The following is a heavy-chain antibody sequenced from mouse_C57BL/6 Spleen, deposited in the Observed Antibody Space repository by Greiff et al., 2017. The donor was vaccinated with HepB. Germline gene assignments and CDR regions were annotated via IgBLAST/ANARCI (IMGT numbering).Heavy chain of an antibody. D-gene: IGHD2-3*01. CDR1: GYTFTSYW. J-gene: IGHJ1*01. V-gene: IGHV1-7*01. CDR3: ARSDGADWYFDG. Sequence: QVQLQQSGAELAKPGASVKLSCKASGYTFTSYWMHWVKQRPGQGLEWIGYINPSRGYTKYNQKFKDKATLTVDKSSSTADMQLSSLTYEDSAVDYCARSDGADWYFDGWGAGTTVTVSS. CDR2: INPSRGYT.